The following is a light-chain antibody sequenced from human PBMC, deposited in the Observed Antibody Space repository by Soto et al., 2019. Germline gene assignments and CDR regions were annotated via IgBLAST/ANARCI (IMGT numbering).Light chain of an antibody. CDR1: EDINDW. V-gene: IGKV1-5*01. Sequence: GDRATIPCRASEDINDWLAWYQQKPGNAPKFLIYDASTLQSGVPSRFSGSGSGTEFTLTISSLQPDDAATYYCQQYKSRRTFGQGTKVDIK. CDR2: DAS. CDR3: QQYKSRRT. J-gene: IGKJ1*01.